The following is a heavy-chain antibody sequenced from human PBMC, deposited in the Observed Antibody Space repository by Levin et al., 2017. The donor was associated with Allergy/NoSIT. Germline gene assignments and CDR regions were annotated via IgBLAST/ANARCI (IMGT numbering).Heavy chain of an antibody. CDR1: GYSFPSYW. CDR3: TIRGAAGDSFGYYFDY. V-gene: IGHV5-51*01. Sequence: GESLKISCKGSGYSFPSYWIGWVRQMPGKGLEWMGIIYPGDSDTRYTPSFQGQVTISVDKSISTAYLQWSSLKASDTAMYYCTIRGAAGDSFGYYFDYWGRGTLVTVSS. J-gene: IGHJ4*02. D-gene: IGHD2-21*02. CDR2: IYPGDSDT.